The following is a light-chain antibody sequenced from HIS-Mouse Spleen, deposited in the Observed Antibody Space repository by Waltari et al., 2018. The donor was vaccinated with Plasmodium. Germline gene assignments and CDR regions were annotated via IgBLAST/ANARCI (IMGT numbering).Light chain of an antibody. CDR2: EGS. CDR3: CSYAGSSSLV. J-gene: IGLJ2*01. CDR1: SSDVGRYNL. Sequence: QTALTQPASVSGSPGQSINISCTGTSSDVGRYNLVSLYQQHPGKAPKLMIYEGSKRPSGVSNCFSGSKSGNTASLTISGLQAEDEADYYCCSYAGSSSLVFGGGTKLTVL. V-gene: IGLV2-23*01.